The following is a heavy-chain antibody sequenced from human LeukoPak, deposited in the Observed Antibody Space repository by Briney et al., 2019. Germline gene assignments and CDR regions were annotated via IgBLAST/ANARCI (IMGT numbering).Heavy chain of an antibody. D-gene: IGHD5-18*01. Sequence: GGSLRLSCAASGFTFSNAWMNWVRQAPGKGLEWVGRIKSKTDGGTTDYAAPVKGRFTISRDDSKNTLYLQMNSLRAEDTAVYYCARDAVDTANAVWGQGTTVTVSS. CDR3: ARDAVDTANAV. V-gene: IGHV3-15*07. CDR2: IKSKTDGGTT. J-gene: IGHJ6*02. CDR1: GFTFSNAW.